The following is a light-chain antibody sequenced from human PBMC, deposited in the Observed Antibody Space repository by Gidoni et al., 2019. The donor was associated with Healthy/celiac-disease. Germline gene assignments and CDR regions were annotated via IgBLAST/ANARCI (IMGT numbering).Light chain of an antibody. Sequence: EIVMTQSQATLSVSPGERATLSCRASQSVSSNLAWYQQKPGQAPRLLIYGASTRATGIPARFSGSGSGTEFTLIISSLQSEDFAVFYCQQYNNWLPLTFGGGTKVEIK. CDR1: QSVSSN. V-gene: IGKV3-15*01. CDR2: GAS. CDR3: QQYNNWLPLT. J-gene: IGKJ4*01.